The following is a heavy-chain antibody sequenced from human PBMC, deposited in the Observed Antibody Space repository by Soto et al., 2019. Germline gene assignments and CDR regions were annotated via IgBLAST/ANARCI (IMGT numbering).Heavy chain of an antibody. V-gene: IGHV1-18*01. D-gene: IGHD3-16*01. CDR2: INTYNGNT. J-gene: IGHJ6*02. CDR1: GYTFTRYG. CDR3: AMVDVYVTPSPQDV. Sequence: QVQLVQSGAEVKNPGASVKVSCKASGYTFTRYGIGWARQAPGQGLEWMGCINTYNGNTNYAQNVQGRVTLTTDTSTSTAYMERRSLRTTDTAIYYCAMVDVYVTPSPQDVWGQGTTVIVPS.